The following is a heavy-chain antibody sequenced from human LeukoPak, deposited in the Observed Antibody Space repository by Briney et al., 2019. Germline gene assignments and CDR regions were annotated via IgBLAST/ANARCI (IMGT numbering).Heavy chain of an antibody. Sequence: GGSLRLSCAASGFTFSSYAMHWVRQAPGKGLEWVAVISYDGSNKYYADSVKGRFTISRDNSKNTLYLQMNSLRAEDTAVYYCAREESTSWLHDAFDIWGQGTMVTVSS. CDR1: GFTFSSYA. CDR3: AREESTSWLHDAFDI. V-gene: IGHV3-30-3*01. J-gene: IGHJ3*02. CDR2: ISYDGSNK. D-gene: IGHD6-13*01.